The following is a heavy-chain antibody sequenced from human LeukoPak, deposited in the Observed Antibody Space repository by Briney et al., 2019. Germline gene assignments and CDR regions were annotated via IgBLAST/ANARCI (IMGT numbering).Heavy chain of an antibody. V-gene: IGHV4-39*01. CDR1: GGFFSTSSYY. CDR2: VYYNGNT. J-gene: IGHJ5*02. CDR3: ARQALDYGSSWYAGYWTDP. D-gene: IGHD6-13*01. Sequence: PSETLSLTCTGCGGFFSTSSYYGGWIRQPPGKGLEWIGSVYYNGNTYYNPSLKSRVTISVDTSKNRFSLKLSSVTAADTAVYYCARQALDYGSSWYAGYWTDPWGQGTLVSVSS.